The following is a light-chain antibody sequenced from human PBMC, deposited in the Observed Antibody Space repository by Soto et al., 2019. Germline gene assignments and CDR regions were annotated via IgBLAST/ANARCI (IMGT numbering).Light chain of an antibody. CDR3: QSYDSSLSGFV. V-gene: IGLV1-40*01. CDR1: SSNIGAAYD. J-gene: IGLJ1*01. Sequence: QSVLTQSPSVSGAPGQRVTISCTGSSSNIGAAYDVHWYQHLPGTAPKLLIYGNINRPSGVPDRFSGSKSGTSASLAITGLQADDEADYYCQSYDSSLSGFVFGTGTKLTVL. CDR2: GNI.